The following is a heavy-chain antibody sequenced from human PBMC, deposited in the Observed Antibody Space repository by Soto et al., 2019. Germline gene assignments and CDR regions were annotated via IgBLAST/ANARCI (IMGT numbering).Heavy chain of an antibody. D-gene: IGHD6-19*01. V-gene: IGHV3-53*01. CDR3: ARXLRDSSGWYTYYYGMDV. CDR1: GFTVSSNY. CDR2: IYSGGST. J-gene: IGHJ6*02. Sequence: PGGSLRLSCPASGFTVSSNYMSWVRQAPGKGLEWVSVIYSGGSTYYADSVKGRFTISRDNSKNTLYLQMNSLRAEDTAVYYCARXLRDSSGWYTYYYGMDVWGQGTTVTVSS.